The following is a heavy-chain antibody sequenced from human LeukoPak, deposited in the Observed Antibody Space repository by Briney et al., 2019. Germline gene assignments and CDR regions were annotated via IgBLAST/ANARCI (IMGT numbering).Heavy chain of an antibody. CDR1: GFTFSSYW. Sequence: LGGSLRLSCAASGFTFSSYWMSWVRQAPGKGLEWVANIKQDGSEKYYVDSVKGRFTISRDNAKNSLYLQMNSLRPEDTAVYYCARDVYSWYPLFGYYWGQGTLVTVSS. CDR2: IKQDGSEK. V-gene: IGHV3-7*01. J-gene: IGHJ4*02. D-gene: IGHD6-13*01. CDR3: ARDVYSWYPLFGYY.